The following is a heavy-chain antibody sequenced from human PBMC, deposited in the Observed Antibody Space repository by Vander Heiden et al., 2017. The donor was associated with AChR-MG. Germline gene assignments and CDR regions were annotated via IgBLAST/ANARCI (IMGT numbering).Heavy chain of an antibody. J-gene: IGHJ6*02. CDR1: GVTLGDYA. D-gene: IGHD6-13*01. CDR2: IRSKAYGGTT. V-gene: IGHV3-49*03. CDR3: TRDTSRIAAAGTGRGNGMDV. Sequence: EVQLVESGRGLVQPGRSLRLCCTAAGVTLGDYAMSWFRQAPGKGLGWVGFIRSKAYGGTTESAASVKGRFTISRDDSNSMDYLQMNGLKTEDTAVYYCTRDTSRIAAAGTGRGNGMDVWGQGTTVTVSS.